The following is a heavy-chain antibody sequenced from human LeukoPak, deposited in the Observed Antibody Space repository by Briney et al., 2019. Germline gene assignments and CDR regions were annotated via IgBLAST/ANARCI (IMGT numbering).Heavy chain of an antibody. CDR2: ISSSSSYI. CDR1: GFTFSSYS. CDR3: ARAESIVVVPAAPPEYFDY. J-gene: IGHJ4*02. Sequence: GGSLRLSCAASGFTFSSYSMNWVRQAPGKGLEWVSSISSSSSYIYYADSVEGRFTISRDNAKNSLYLQMNSLRAEDTAVYYCARAESIVVVPAAPPEYFDYWGQGTLVTVSS. V-gene: IGHV3-21*01. D-gene: IGHD2-2*01.